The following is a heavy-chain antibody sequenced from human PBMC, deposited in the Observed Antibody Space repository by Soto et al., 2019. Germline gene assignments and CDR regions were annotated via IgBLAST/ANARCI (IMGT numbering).Heavy chain of an antibody. Sequence: ASETLSLTCTVSGGSIRGSGDYWAWIRQYPGKGLEYIGSVFYTGSAYYNPSLKSRVTIVADTSTNRFFLNLKSVTVSDTAVYYCAKTPSGWYDSWGQGTLVTVSS. D-gene: IGHD1-26*01. J-gene: IGHJ5*01. CDR2: VFYTGSA. V-gene: IGHV4-39*01. CDR1: GGSIRGSGDY. CDR3: AKTPSGWYDS.